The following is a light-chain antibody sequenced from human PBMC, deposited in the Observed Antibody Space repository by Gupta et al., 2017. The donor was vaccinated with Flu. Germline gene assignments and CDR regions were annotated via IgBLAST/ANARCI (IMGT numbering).Light chain of an antibody. CDR1: SSDVGGSHY. Sequence: QPALTQPASLSGPPGQPIPISCTATSSDVGGSHYVSWYQQHPGKAPNLMIYAVSNRPAGVSNRFAGYKSGNTASLTISGLQAEDEAYYYCSSYTSSSTLLFGTGTKVTVL. V-gene: IGLV2-14*01. CDR2: AVS. J-gene: IGLJ1*01. CDR3: SSYTSSSTLL.